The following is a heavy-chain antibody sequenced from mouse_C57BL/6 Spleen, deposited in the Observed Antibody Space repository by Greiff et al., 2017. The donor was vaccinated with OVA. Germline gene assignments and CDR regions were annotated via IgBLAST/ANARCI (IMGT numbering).Heavy chain of an antibody. Sequence: QVQLQQSGPELVKPGASVKIPCKASGYTFTDYYINWVKQRPGQGLEWIARIYPGSGNTYYNEKFKGKATLTAEKSSSTAYMQLSSLTSEDSAVYFCARYRTILFDYWGQGTTLTVSS. CDR1: GYTFTDYY. CDR3: ARYRTILFDY. J-gene: IGHJ2*01. D-gene: IGHD1-1*02. V-gene: IGHV1-76*01. CDR2: IYPGSGNT.